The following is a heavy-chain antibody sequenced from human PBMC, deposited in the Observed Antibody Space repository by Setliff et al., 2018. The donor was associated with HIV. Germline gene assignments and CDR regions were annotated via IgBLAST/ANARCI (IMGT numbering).Heavy chain of an antibody. CDR2: VDPEGGKT. CDR3: ATGRIPGIPAVIVY. V-gene: IGHV1-69-2*01. Sequence: ASVKVSCKASGGTFSNYAISWVRQAPGQGLEWMGLVDPEGGKTIYAENFQGRVTITADTSTDTTYMKLSSLRSEDTAVYYCATGRIPGIPAVIVYWGQGTLVTVSS. D-gene: IGHD6-13*01. J-gene: IGHJ4*02. CDR1: GGTFSNYA.